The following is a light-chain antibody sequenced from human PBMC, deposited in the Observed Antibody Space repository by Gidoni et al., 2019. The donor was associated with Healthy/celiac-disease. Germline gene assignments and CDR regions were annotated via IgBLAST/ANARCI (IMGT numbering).Light chain of an antibody. V-gene: IGKV3-11*01. Sequence: EIVLTQSPATLSLSPGERATLPCRASQNVSSYLAWYQQKPGQAPRLLIYDASNRATGIPARFSGSGSGTDFTLNISSLEPEDFAVYYCQQRSNWPPWTFGQGTKVEIK. CDR2: DAS. CDR1: QNVSSY. J-gene: IGKJ1*01. CDR3: QQRSNWPPWT.